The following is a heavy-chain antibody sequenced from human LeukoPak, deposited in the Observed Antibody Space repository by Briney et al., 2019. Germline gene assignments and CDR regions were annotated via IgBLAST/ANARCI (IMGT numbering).Heavy chain of an antibody. CDR1: GYTFTSYF. Sequence: ASVKVSCKADGYTFTSYFISWVRQAPGQGLEWMGWISAYNGNANYAQKFPGRVTMTTDTATSTAYMELRSLRSDDTAVFYCARADYYSAMDVWGQGTSVTVSS. CDR3: ARADYYSAMDV. J-gene: IGHJ6*02. V-gene: IGHV1-18*01. CDR2: ISAYNGNA.